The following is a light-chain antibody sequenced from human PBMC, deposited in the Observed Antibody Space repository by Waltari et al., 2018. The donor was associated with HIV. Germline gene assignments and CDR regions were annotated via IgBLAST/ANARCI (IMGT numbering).Light chain of an antibody. CDR1: QTVGAN. Sequence: TQSPATLSVSPGDRVTLSCRASQTVGANVAWYKQKPGQAPRLLIFGASTKASVIPDRFSGSGSATDFTLTISSLQSEDFAIYYCQQYVRWPWTFGQGTRVEV. CDR2: GAS. CDR3: QQYVRWPWT. V-gene: IGKV3-15*01. J-gene: IGKJ1*01.